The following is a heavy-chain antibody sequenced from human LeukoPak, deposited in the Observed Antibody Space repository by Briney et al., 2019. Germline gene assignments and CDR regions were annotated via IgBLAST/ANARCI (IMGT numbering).Heavy chain of an antibody. CDR1: GGSFSGYY. CDR2: INHSGST. Sequence: SETLSLTCAVYGGSFSGYYWSWIRQPPGKGLEWIGEINHSGSTNSSPSLKSRVTISVDTSKNQFSLKLSSVTAADTAVYYCARGAYDFWSGDASGAFDIWGQGTMVTVSS. D-gene: IGHD3-3*01. V-gene: IGHV4-34*01. CDR3: ARGAYDFWSGDASGAFDI. J-gene: IGHJ3*02.